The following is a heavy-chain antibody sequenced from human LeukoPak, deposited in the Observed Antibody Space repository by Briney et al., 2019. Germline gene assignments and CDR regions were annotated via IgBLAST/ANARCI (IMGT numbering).Heavy chain of an antibody. D-gene: IGHD1-26*01. Sequence: ASVKVSCKASGYTFTTYYMHWVRQAPGQGLEWMGIINPSSGSTSYAQKFQGRITMTRDTSTSTVYMELSSLRSEDTAVFYCARDDGGSYLRYFDYWGQGTLVTVSP. V-gene: IGHV1-46*01. CDR3: ARDDGGSYLRYFDY. J-gene: IGHJ4*02. CDR1: GYTFTTYY. CDR2: INPSSGST.